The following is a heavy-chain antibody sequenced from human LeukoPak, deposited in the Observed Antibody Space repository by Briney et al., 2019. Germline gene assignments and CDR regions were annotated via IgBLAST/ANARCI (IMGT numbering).Heavy chain of an antibody. V-gene: IGHV3-21*01. CDR2: ISSSSSYI. D-gene: IGHD1-26*01. Sequence: GGSLRLSCAASGFPFSSYEMNWVRQAPGKGLEWVSSISSSSSYIYYADSVKGRFTISRDNAKNSLYLQMNSLRAEDTAVYYCARGRSYDRAPTDYYYYYMDVWGKGTTVTVSS. CDR3: ARGRSYDRAPTDYYYYYMDV. J-gene: IGHJ6*03. CDR1: GFPFSSYE.